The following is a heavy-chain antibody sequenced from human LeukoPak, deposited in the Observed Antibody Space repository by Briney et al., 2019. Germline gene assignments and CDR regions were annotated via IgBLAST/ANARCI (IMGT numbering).Heavy chain of an antibody. V-gene: IGHV3-21*01. CDR3: ARANYVTGAFDI. J-gene: IGHJ3*02. Sequence: PGGSLRLSCAASGFTFSSYSMNWVRQAPGKGLEWVSSISSSSSYIYYADSVKGRFTISRDNAKNSLYLQMNSLRAEDTAVYYCARANYVTGAFDIWGQGTMVIVSS. D-gene: IGHD1-7*01. CDR1: GFTFSSYS. CDR2: ISSSSSYI.